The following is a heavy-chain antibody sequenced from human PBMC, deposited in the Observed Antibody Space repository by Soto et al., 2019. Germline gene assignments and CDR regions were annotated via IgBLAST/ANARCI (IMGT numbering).Heavy chain of an antibody. CDR1: GCSVSSRDYY. V-gene: IGHV4-39*01. CDR3: APLTVSLSGPYGIHV. J-gene: IGHJ6*02. D-gene: IGHD2-15*01. CDR2: MLYSGLT. Sequence: PSETLSLTCSVSGCSVSSRDYYWAWIRQPPGKGLEWIGSMLYSGLTYYNPSLKSRVTLSVDTSKNQFSVRLNSVTASDTAVYYCAPLTVSLSGPYGIHVWGQGTTVTASS.